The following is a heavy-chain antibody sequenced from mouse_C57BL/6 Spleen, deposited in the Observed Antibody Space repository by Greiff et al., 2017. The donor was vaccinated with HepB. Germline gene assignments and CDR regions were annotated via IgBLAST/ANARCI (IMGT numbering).Heavy chain of an antibody. Sequence: VQLQQPGAELVRPGSSVKLSCKASGYTFTSYWMHWVKQRPIQGLEWIGNIDPSDSETHYNQKFKDKATLTVDKSSSTAYMQLSSLTSEDSAVYYCARLELTGTFAYWGQGTLVTVSA. CDR3: ARLELTGTFAY. D-gene: IGHD4-1*01. V-gene: IGHV1-52*01. J-gene: IGHJ3*01. CDR2: IDPSDSET. CDR1: GYTFTSYW.